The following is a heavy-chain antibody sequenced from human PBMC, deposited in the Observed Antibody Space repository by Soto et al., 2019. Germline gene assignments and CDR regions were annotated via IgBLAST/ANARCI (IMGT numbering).Heavy chain of an antibody. CDR1: GFTFSSYA. D-gene: IGHD6-19*01. V-gene: IGHV3-30-3*01. J-gene: IGHJ5*02. CDR3: ARDGEYSSGWSIWFDP. Sequence: QVQLVESGGGVVQPGRSLRLSCAASGFTFSSYAMHWVRQAPGKGLEWVAVISYDGSNKYYADSVKGRFTISRDNSKNTLYLQMNSLRAEDTAVYYCARDGEYSSGWSIWFDPWGQGTLVTVSS. CDR2: ISYDGSNK.